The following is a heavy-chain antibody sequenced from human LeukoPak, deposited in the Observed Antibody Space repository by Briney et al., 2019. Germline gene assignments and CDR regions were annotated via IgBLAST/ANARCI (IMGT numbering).Heavy chain of an antibody. CDR1: GFTFSSYS. V-gene: IGHV3-21*01. D-gene: IGHD3-22*01. CDR3: ARGKLYYYDSSGYYARGAFDI. CDR2: ISSSSSYI. Sequence: GGSLRLSCAASGFTFSSYSMNWVRQAPGKGLEWVSSISSSSSYIYYADSVKGRFTISRDNAKNSLYLQMNSLRAEDTAVYYCARGKLYYYDSSGYYARGAFDIWGQGTMVTVSS. J-gene: IGHJ3*02.